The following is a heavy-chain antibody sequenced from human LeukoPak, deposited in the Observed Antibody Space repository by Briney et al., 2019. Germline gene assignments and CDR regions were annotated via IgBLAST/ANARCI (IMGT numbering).Heavy chain of an antibody. V-gene: IGHV1-69*05. J-gene: IGHJ5*02. CDR3: ARDAQYYDFWSGYYTNWFDP. CDR2: IIPFFGTA. Sequence: SVKVSCKASGGTFSSYAISWVRQAPGKGLEWMGGIIPFFGTANYAQKFQGRVTITTDESTSTAYMELSSLRSEDTAVYYCARDAQYYDFWSGYYTNWFDPWGQGTLVTVSS. D-gene: IGHD3-3*01. CDR1: GGTFSSYA.